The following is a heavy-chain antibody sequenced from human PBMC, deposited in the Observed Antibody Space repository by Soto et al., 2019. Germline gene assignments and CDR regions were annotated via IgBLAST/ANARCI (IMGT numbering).Heavy chain of an antibody. CDR2: IYYSGST. J-gene: IGHJ6*02. CDR1: GGSISSGGYY. V-gene: IGHV4-31*03. CDR3: AREVAPRVLGMDV. Sequence: SETLSLTCTVSGGSISSGGYYWSWIRQHPGKGLEWIGYIYYSGSTYYNPSLKSRVTISVDTSKNQFSLKLSSVTAADTAVYYCAREVAPRVLGMDVWGQGTTVTVSS. D-gene: IGHD2-15*01.